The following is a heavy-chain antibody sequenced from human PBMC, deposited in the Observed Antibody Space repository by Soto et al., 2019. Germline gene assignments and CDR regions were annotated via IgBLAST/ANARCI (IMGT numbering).Heavy chain of an antibody. V-gene: IGHV4-34*01. CDR1: GGSFSGYY. CDR3: ARDLLYYDFWSGYYRRYYNWFDP. J-gene: IGHJ5*02. D-gene: IGHD3-3*01. CDR2: INHSGST. Sequence: PSETLSLTCAVYGGSFSGYYWSWIRQPPGKGLEWIGEINHSGSTNYNPSLKSRVTISVDTSKNQFSLKLSSVTAADTAVYYCARDLLYYDFWSGYYRRYYNWFDPWGQGTLVTVSS.